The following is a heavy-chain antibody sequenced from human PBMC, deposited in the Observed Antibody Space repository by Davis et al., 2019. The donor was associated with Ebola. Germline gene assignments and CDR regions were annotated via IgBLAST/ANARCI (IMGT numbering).Heavy chain of an antibody. D-gene: IGHD2-8*02. CDR2: ISSNGGST. CDR1: GFTFSSYA. J-gene: IGHJ4*02. V-gene: IGHV3-64D*06. Sequence: GGSLRLSCSASGFTFSSYAMHWVRQAPGKGLEYVSAISSNGGSTYYADSVKGRFTISRDNSKNTLYLQMSSLRTDDTAVYYCAKDPLGHTGENDYWGQGTLVAVSS. CDR3: AKDPLGHTGENDY.